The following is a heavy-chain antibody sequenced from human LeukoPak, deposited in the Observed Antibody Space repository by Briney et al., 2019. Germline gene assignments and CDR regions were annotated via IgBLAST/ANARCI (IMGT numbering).Heavy chain of an antibody. Sequence: ASVKVSCKASGYTFTSYHMHWVRQAPGQGLEWMGIINPSGGTTNYAQKFKGRVTMTRDTSTSTVYMELSSLRSEDTAVFYCARGQYYYDSSGYHDAFDIWGQGTMVTVSS. D-gene: IGHD3-22*01. CDR2: INPSGGTT. J-gene: IGHJ3*02. CDR1: GYTFTSYH. CDR3: ARGQYYYDSSGYHDAFDI. V-gene: IGHV1-46*01.